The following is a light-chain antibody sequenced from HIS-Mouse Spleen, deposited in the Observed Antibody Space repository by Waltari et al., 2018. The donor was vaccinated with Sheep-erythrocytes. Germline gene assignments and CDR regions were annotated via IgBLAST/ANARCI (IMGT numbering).Light chain of an antibody. J-gene: IGLJ2*01. Sequence: SYELTPPPSVSVSPGQTARITCSGDALPTKYAYLYQQKSGQAPVLVIYEDSTRPSGIPERFSGSSSGTMATLTISGAQVEDEADYYCYSTDSSGNHRVFGGGTKLTVL. CDR3: YSTDSSGNHRV. CDR1: ALPTKY. CDR2: EDS. V-gene: IGLV3-10*01.